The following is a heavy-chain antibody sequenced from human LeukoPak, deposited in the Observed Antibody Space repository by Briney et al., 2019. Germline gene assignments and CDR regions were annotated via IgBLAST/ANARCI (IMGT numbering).Heavy chain of an antibody. J-gene: IGHJ4*02. V-gene: IGHV1-24*01. Sequence: ASVKVSCKVSGYTLTELSMHWVRQAPGKGLEWMGGFDPEDGETIYAQKFQGRVTMTEDTSTDTAYMELSSLRSEDTAVYYSATFRVVQEQLGNFDYWGQGTLVTVSS. CDR3: ATFRVVQEQLGNFDY. CDR1: GYTLTELS. D-gene: IGHD6-6*01. CDR2: FDPEDGET.